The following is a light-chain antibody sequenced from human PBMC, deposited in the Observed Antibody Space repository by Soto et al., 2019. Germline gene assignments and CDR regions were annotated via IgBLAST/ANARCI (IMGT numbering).Light chain of an antibody. CDR2: DVS. V-gene: IGLV2-14*01. J-gene: IGLJ1*01. CDR3: SSYTSSSTLYV. CDR1: SSDVGGYNY. Sequence: QSALTQPASVSGSPGQSITISCTGTSSDVGGYNYVSWYQQHPGKAPKLMIYDVSNRPSGVSNRFSGSKSANTASLTISGRQAADDAAYYCSSYTSSSTLYVFGTGTKLTVL.